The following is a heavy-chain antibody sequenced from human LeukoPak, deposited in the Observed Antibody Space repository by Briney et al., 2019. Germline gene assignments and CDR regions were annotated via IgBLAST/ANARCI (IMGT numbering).Heavy chain of an antibody. CDR2: ISGSGGTT. CDR1: GVSFRSYG. CDR3: AKAPRFRGYSSGWDYFDY. V-gene: IGHV3-23*01. J-gene: IGHJ4*02. D-gene: IGHD6-19*01. Sequence: GGSLRLSCAVSGVSFRSYGMNCVPQAPGKGLERGSAISGSGGTTYTADPAKGGFTYPRNNSKNTLSLQMNILGAGATAVYSFAKAPRFRGYSSGWDYFDYWGQGTLVTVSS.